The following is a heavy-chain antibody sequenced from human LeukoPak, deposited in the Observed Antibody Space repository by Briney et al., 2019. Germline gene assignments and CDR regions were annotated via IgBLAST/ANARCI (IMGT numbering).Heavy chain of an antibody. D-gene: IGHD3-22*01. CDR3: ARDLYYHDNRGYLGPGDY. J-gene: IGHJ4*02. Sequence: GGSLRLSCAASGFTFSSYAMHWVRQAPGKGLEWVAVISYDGSNKYYADSVKGRFTISRDNSKNTLYLQMNSLRAEDTAVYYCARDLYYHDNRGYLGPGDYWGRGTLVTVSS. V-gene: IGHV3-30-3*01. CDR1: GFTFSSYA. CDR2: ISYDGSNK.